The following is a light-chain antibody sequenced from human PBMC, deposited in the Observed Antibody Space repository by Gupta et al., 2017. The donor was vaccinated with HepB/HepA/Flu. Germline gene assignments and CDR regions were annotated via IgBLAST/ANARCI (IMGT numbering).Light chain of an antibody. CDR3: HRSYTTPRT. J-gene: IGKJ1*01. CDR2: AAS. CDR1: QSISSY. V-gene: IGKV1-39*01. Sequence: DIQMTQSPSSLSASVGDRVIITCRASQSISSYLNWYQQKPGKAPKLLIYAASSLQSGVPSTFRGSGSRTXFTLTIXRLLPADIPTPYSHRSYTTPRTFGXGTKVELK.